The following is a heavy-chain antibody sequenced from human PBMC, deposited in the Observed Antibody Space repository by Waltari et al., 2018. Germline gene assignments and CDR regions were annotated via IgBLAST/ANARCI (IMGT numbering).Heavy chain of an antibody. CDR2: ISGSGSYI. V-gene: IGHV3-21*01. Sequence: EVQLVESGGGLVKPGGSLRLPGAASEFTFSSYRLNWVRQAPGKGLEWVSSISGSGSYIYYADSVKGRFTISRDNAKNSLYLHMNSLRAEDTAVYYCARDRHGDYAFDIWGQGTMVTVSS. CDR1: EFTFSSYR. D-gene: IGHD4-17*01. CDR3: ARDRHGDYAFDI. J-gene: IGHJ3*02.